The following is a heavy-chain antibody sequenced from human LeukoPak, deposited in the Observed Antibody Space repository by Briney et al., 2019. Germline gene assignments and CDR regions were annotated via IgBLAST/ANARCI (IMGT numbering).Heavy chain of an antibody. Sequence: GESLKISCKGSGYSFPSHGIVWVRQMPGQGLEWMGLVYPDDSNIRYSPSFQGQVTMSADKSINTAYLEWSSLKASDTAMYYCALVLAGYFDYWGQGTLVTVSS. CDR2: VYPDDSNI. V-gene: IGHV5-51*01. CDR1: GYSFPSHG. CDR3: ALVLAGYFDY. D-gene: IGHD2-8*01. J-gene: IGHJ4*02.